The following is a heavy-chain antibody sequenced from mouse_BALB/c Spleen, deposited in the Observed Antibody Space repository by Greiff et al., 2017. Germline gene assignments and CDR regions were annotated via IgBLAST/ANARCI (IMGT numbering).Heavy chain of an antibody. CDR3: ARDRVNYAMDY. CDR2: ISSGGST. D-gene: IGHD2-1*01. Sequence: EVQLVESGGGLVKPGGSLKLSCAASGFTFSSYAMSWVRQTPEKRLEWVASISSGGSTYYPDSVKGRFTISRDNARNILYLQMSSLRSEDTAMYYCARDRVNYAMDYWGQGTSVTVSS. CDR1: GFTFSSYA. J-gene: IGHJ4*01. V-gene: IGHV5-6-5*01.